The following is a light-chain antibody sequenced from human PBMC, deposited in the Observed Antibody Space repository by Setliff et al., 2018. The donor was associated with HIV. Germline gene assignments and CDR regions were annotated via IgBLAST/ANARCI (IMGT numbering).Light chain of an antibody. CDR3: CSYAGNYVFV. CDR1: SSDVGGYNY. J-gene: IGLJ1*01. Sequence: QSALTQPASVSGSPGQSITISCTGASSDVGGYNYVSWYQQYPGKAPKLMIYEVSNRPSGVSNRFSGSKSGNTASLTISGLQTEDEADYYCCSYAGNYVFVFGGGTKVTVL. V-gene: IGLV2-14*01. CDR2: EVS.